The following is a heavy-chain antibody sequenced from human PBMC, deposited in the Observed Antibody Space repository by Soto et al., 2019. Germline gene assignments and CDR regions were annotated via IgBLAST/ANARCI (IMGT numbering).Heavy chain of an antibody. CDR1: GYTFTSYG. CDR3: ARGGTYDFWSGYYTEGFDY. CDR2: ISAYIGNT. J-gene: IGHJ4*02. D-gene: IGHD3-3*01. Sequence: GASVKVSCKASGYTFTSYGISWVRQAPGQGLEWMGWISAYIGNTNYAQKLQGRVTMTTDTSTSTAYMELRSLRSDDTAVYYCARGGTYDFWSGYYTEGFDYWGQGTLVTVSS. V-gene: IGHV1-18*04.